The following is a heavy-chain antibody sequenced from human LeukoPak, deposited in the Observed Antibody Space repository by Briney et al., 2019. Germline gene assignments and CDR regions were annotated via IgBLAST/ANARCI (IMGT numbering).Heavy chain of an antibody. CDR2: ISSSSLYI. J-gene: IGHJ4*02. D-gene: IGHD1-26*01. Sequence: GGSLRLSCAASGFTFSDYSMNWVRQAPGKGLEWVASISSSSLYIYYTGSVKGRFTISRDNAKNTLYLQMNSLRAEDTAVYYWARLYGRVGPFDYWGQGTLVTVSS. V-gene: IGHV3-21*01. CDR3: ARLYGRVGPFDY. CDR1: GFTFSDYS.